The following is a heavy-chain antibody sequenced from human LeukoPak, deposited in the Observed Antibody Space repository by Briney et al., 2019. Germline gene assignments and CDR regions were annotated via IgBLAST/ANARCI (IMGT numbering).Heavy chain of an antibody. Sequence: GGSLRLSCAASGFTFSSYAMSWVRQAPGKGLEWVSGISGSGGSTYYADSVKGRFTISRDNSKNTLYLQMNSLRAEDTAVYYCARDRCSSTSCYSGSVSDGMDVWGQGTTVTVSS. V-gene: IGHV3-23*01. J-gene: IGHJ6*02. D-gene: IGHD2-2*02. CDR1: GFTFSSYA. CDR3: ARDRCSSTSCYSGSVSDGMDV. CDR2: ISGSGGST.